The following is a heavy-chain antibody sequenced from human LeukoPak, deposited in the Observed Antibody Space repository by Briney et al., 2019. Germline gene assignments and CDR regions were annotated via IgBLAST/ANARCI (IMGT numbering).Heavy chain of an antibody. CDR2: IYYSGST. D-gene: IGHD6-25*01. Sequence: SETLSLTCTVSGGSISSYNWSWIRPPPGKGLEWIGYIYYSGSTNYNPSLKSRVTRSVDTSKNQFSLKLSSVTAADTAVYYCARHGSGDAFDFWGQGTMVTVSS. V-gene: IGHV4-59*01. CDR3: ARHGSGDAFDF. CDR1: GGSISSYN. J-gene: IGHJ3*01.